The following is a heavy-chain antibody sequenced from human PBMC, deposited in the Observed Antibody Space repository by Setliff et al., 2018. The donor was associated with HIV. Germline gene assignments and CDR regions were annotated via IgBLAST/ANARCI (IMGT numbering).Heavy chain of an antibody. V-gene: IGHV4-59*01. J-gene: IGHJ3*02. CDR1: GGSISSYY. CDR3: ARDGYRDTLNDAFDI. Sequence: KPSETLSLTCTVSGGSISSYYWSWIRQPPGKGLEWIGYIYYSGSTNYNPSLKSRVTISVDTSKNQFSLKLSSVTAADTAVYYCARDGYRDTLNDAFDIWGQGTMVTVSS. CDR2: IYYSGST. D-gene: IGHD6-13*01.